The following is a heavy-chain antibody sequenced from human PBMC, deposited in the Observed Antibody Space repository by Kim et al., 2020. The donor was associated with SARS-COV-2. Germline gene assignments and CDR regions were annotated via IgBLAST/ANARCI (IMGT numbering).Heavy chain of an antibody. D-gene: IGHD3-10*01. Sequence: GGSLRLSCVGSGLPFSNAWMSWVRQAPGKGVEWVANINQDGSEKYHVDSVKGRFTISRDNARNSLFLQMNSLRAEDTAVYYCARRNYYSGDYWGQGTLVTVSS. CDR2: INQDGSEK. CDR1: GLPFSNAW. CDR3: ARRNYYSGDY. V-gene: IGHV3-7*01. J-gene: IGHJ4*02.